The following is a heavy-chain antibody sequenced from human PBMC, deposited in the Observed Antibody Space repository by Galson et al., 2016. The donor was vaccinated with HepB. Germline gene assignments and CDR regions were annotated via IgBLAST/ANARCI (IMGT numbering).Heavy chain of an antibody. Sequence: ETLSLTCSVSGGSISNSRYYWGWIHQPPGKGLEWIGSIFHSGTTYYSPSLRGRVTMSLDRSKNQFSLNLISVTAADTAIYFCARDPRIELVPNSWGQGTLVTVSS. CDR3: ARDPRIELVPNS. J-gene: IGHJ4*02. CDR1: GGSISNSRYY. D-gene: IGHD3-3*02. V-gene: IGHV4-39*07. CDR2: IFHSGTT.